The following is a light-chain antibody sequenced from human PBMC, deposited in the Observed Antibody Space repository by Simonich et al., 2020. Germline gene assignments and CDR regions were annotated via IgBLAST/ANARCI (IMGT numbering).Light chain of an antibody. V-gene: IGLV2-14*02. CDR2: EGC. CDR1: SSDVGSYNL. CDR3: SSYTSSSTLV. J-gene: IGLJ2*01. Sequence: QSALTQPASVSGSPGQSITISCTGTSSDVGSYNLVSWYQQHPGKAPKLMIYEGCKRPAGVSNRFSGSKSGNTASLTISGLQAEDEADYYCSSYTSSSTLVFGGGTKLTVL.